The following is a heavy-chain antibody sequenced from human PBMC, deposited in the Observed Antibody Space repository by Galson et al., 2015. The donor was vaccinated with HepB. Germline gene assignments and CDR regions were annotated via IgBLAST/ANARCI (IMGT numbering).Heavy chain of an antibody. CDR3: ARGKLFYDYGDHPH. CDR1: GGSISSYY. V-gene: IGHV4-59*01. Sequence: ETLSLTCTVSGGSISSYYWSWIRQPPGKGLEWIGYIYYSGSTNYNPSLKSRVTISVDTSKNQFSLKLSSVTAADTAVYYCARGKLFYDYGDHPHWGQGTLVTVSS. D-gene: IGHD4-17*01. CDR2: IYYSGST. J-gene: IGHJ1*01.